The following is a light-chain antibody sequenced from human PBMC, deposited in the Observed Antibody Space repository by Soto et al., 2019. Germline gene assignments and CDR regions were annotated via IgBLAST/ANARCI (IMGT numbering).Light chain of an antibody. V-gene: IGKV1-5*01. Sequence: DIQMTQSPSTLSASVGDRVTITCRASQSISTWVAWYQQKPGKAPNLLIFDASHLEAGVPARFSGSGSGTEFTLTISSLHPDDFATYYCQLYDSFSGTFGQGTKV. CDR3: QLYDSFSGT. J-gene: IGKJ1*01. CDR1: QSISTW. CDR2: DAS.